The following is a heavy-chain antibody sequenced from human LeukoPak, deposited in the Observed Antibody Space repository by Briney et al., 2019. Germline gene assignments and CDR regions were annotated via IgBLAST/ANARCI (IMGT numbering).Heavy chain of an antibody. CDR3: AHSTDDAFEV. V-gene: IGHV3-7*02. CDR1: GFTFSTYW. Sequence: GGSLRLSCAASGFTFSTYWMSWVRQVPGIGLEWVANINQDGSAIYHVDSVKGRFTISRDNAMNSLYLQMNSLRAEDTAVYYCAHSTDDAFEVFGQGTMVTVSS. CDR2: INQDGSAI. J-gene: IGHJ3*01.